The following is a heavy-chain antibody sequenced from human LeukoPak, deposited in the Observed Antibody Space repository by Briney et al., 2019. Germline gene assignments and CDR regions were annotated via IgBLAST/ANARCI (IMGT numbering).Heavy chain of an antibody. CDR1: GFTFSSYN. CDR3: AIAVAGRFDY. V-gene: IGHV3-21*01. Sequence: GGSLRLSCAASGFTFSSYNMNWVRQAPGKGLEWVSSISCSSSYIYYADSVKGRFTISRDNAKTSLYLQMNSLRAEDTAVYYCAIAVAGRFDYWGQGTLVTVSS. CDR2: ISCSSSYI. J-gene: IGHJ4*02. D-gene: IGHD6-19*01.